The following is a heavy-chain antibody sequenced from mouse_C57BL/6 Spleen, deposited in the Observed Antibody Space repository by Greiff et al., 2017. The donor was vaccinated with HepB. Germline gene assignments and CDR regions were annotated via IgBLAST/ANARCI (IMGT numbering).Heavy chain of an antibody. V-gene: IGHV1-55*01. Sequence: VQLQQPGAELVKPGASVKMSCKASGYTFTSYWITWVKQRPGQGLEWIGDIYPGSGSTNYNEKFKSKATLTVDTSSSTAYMQLSSLTSEDSAVYYCARGGTAQALFDYWGQGTTLTVSS. CDR3: ARGGTAQALFDY. CDR1: GYTFTSYW. D-gene: IGHD3-2*02. J-gene: IGHJ2*01. CDR2: IYPGSGST.